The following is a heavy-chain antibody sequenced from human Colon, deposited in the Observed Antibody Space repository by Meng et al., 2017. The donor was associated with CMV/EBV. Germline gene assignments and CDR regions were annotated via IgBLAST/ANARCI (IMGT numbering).Heavy chain of an antibody. CDR2: ISSSSGHI. J-gene: IGHJ4*02. V-gene: IGHV3-21*01. D-gene: IGHD2-2*01. CDR3: EREEVLGDCTCYSCPYYFNY. Sequence: GGSLRLSCAASGFTFSYYSINWVRQAPGKGLEWVSSISSSSGHIYYADSVRGRFTVSRDSAKNSLYLQMDSLRAEDSDVYYYEREEVLGDCTCYSCPYYFNYWGQGTLVTVSS. CDR1: GFTFSYYS.